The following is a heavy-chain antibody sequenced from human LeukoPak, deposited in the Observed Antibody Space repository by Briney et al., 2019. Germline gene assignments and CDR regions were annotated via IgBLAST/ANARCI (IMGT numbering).Heavy chain of an antibody. D-gene: IGHD2-2*01. CDR2: MNPNSANT. V-gene: IGHV1-8*01. CDR1: GYTFTNYD. Sequence: ASVKVSCKASGYTFTNYDINWVRQATGQGLEWMGWMNPNSANTGYAQKFQGRVTMTRNTSISTAYMELSSLRSEDTAVYYCARVNCSSTSCRSKFLDYWGQGNLVTVSS. J-gene: IGHJ4*02. CDR3: ARVNCSSTSCRSKFLDY.